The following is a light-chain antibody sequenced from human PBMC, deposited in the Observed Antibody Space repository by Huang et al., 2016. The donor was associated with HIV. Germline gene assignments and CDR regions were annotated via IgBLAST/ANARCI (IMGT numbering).Light chain of an antibody. CDR3: QQRSNWPPAT. CDR2: DAS. J-gene: IGKJ5*01. V-gene: IGKV3-11*01. Sequence: EIVLTQSPATLSLSPGERAPLSCRARQSVSSYLAWYQQKPGQAPRLLFYDASNRATGIPARFSGSGSGTDFTLTISSLEPEDFAVYYCQQRSNWPPATFGQGTRLEIK. CDR1: QSVSSY.